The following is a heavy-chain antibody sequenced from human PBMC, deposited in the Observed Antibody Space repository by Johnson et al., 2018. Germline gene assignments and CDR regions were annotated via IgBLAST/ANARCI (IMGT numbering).Heavy chain of an antibody. V-gene: IGHV3-74*02. CDR3: VRNYPFDM. D-gene: IGHD3-10*01. J-gene: IGHJ3*02. CDR2: IHADGTGT. Sequence: EVQLVESGGGLVQXGGSLRLSCAASGFTFSSHWMQWVRQAPGKGLVWVSHIHADGTGTTYADSVKGRFTISRDNAKNTLYLQMNSLRAEDTAVYYCVRNYPFDMWGQGTMVTVSS. CDR1: GFTFSSHW.